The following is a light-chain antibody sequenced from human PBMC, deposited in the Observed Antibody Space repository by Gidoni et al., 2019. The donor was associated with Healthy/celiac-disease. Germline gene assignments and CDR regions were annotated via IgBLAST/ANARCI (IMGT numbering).Light chain of an antibody. V-gene: IGKV3-15*01. Sequence: EIVMTQSPATLSVSPGESATLSCSASQSVSSNLAWYQQKTGQAPRLLIYGASTRATGIPARSSGSGSGTEFTLTISSLQSEDFAVYYCQQYNNWPPYTFGQGTKLEIK. CDR2: GAS. J-gene: IGKJ2*01. CDR1: QSVSSN. CDR3: QQYNNWPPYT.